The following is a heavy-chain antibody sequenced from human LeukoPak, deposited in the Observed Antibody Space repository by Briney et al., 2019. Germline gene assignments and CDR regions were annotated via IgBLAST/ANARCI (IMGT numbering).Heavy chain of an antibody. V-gene: IGHV4-61*02. J-gene: IGHJ5*02. D-gene: IGHD6-13*01. CDR3: ATTAAAGTRLAWFDP. CDR1: GGSISRGSYY. Sequence: SQTLSLTCIVSGGSISRGSYYWSWIRQPAGKGLEWMGRIYNSGSTNYNPSLKSRVTISTDMSKSQFSLKLSSVTAADTAVYYCATTAAAGTRLAWFDPWGQGTLVTVSS. CDR2: IYNSGST.